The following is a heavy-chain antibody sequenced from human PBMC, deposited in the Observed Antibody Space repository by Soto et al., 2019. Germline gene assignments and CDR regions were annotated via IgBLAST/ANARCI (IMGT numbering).Heavy chain of an antibody. CDR1: GGTFSSYT. CDR2: IIPILGIA. J-gene: IGHJ6*03. V-gene: IGHV1-69*02. Sequence: ASVKVSCKASGGTFSSYTISWVRQAPGQGLEWMGRIIPILGIANYAQKFQGRVTITADKSTGTAYMELSSLRSEDTAVYYCARPSQVGGYSHGYYYYMDVWGKGTTVTVSS. D-gene: IGHD5-18*01. CDR3: ARPSQVGGYSHGYYYYMDV.